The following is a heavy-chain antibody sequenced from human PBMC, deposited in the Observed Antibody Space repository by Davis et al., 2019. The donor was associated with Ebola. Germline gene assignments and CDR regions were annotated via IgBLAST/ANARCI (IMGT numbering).Heavy chain of an antibody. V-gene: IGHV3-30*18. CDR1: GFTFTSSG. Sequence: PGGSLRLSCAASGFTFTSSGMHCVRQAQGKGLEWVAVISYDGSNKYYADSVKGRFTISRDNSKNTLYLQMNSLRAEDTAVYYCAKPRSGPPDYWGQGTLVTVSS. J-gene: IGHJ4*02. CDR2: ISYDGSNK. CDR3: AKPRSGPPDY. D-gene: IGHD2-15*01.